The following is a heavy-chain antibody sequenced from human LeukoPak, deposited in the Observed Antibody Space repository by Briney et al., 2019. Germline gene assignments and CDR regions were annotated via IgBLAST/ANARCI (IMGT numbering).Heavy chain of an antibody. J-gene: IGHJ5*02. CDR2: ISAYNGNT. CDR3: ARDGEGASMVRGVYNWFDP. V-gene: IGHV1-18*01. CDR1: GYTFTRYG. D-gene: IGHD3-10*01. Sequence: ASVKVSCKASGYTFTRYGISWVRPAPGQGGEWMGWISAYNGNTNYAQTLQERVTLTTGTSTSTAYMELRSLRSDDTAVYYCARDGEGASMVRGVYNWFDPWGPGTLVTVSS.